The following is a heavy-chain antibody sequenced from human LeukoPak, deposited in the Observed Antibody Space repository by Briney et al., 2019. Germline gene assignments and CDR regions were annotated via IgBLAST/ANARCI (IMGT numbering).Heavy chain of an antibody. V-gene: IGHV3-7*03. Sequence: GGSLRLSCAASGFTFSSYWMSWVRQAPGKGLEGVANIKQDGSEEYYVDSVKGRFTISRDNAKNSLYLQMNSLRAEDTAVYYCARDGFLGVDTAMVINGHFDYWGQGTLVTVSS. CDR3: ARDGFLGVDTAMVINGHFDY. D-gene: IGHD5-18*01. CDR1: GFTFSSYW. J-gene: IGHJ4*02. CDR2: IKQDGSEE.